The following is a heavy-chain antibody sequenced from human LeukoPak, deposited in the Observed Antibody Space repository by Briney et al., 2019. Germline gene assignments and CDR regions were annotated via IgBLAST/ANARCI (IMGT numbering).Heavy chain of an antibody. D-gene: IGHD6-13*01. J-gene: IGHJ1*01. Sequence: SETLSLTCTVSGVSISSYYWSWIRQPPGRGLEWIGYIYYSGSTNYNPSLKSRVTISVDTSKTQFSLKLSSVTAADTAVYYCARGQLASAAEYFQHWGQGTLVTVSS. CDR2: IYYSGST. CDR3: ARGQLASAAEYFQH. CDR1: GVSISSYY. V-gene: IGHV4-59*01.